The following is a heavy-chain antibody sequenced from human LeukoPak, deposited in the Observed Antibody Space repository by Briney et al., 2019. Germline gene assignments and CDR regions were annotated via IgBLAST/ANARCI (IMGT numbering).Heavy chain of an antibody. V-gene: IGHV3-53*01. J-gene: IGHJ4*02. CDR3: ARALIVGPTTTNFDY. Sequence: GGSLRLSCAASGFTVSSNYMSWVRQAPGKGLEWVSVIYSGGSTYYADSVKGRFTISRDNSKNTLYLQMNSLRAEDTAVYYCARALIVGPTTTNFDYWGQGTLVTVSS. CDR2: IYSGGST. CDR1: GFTVSSNY. D-gene: IGHD1-26*01.